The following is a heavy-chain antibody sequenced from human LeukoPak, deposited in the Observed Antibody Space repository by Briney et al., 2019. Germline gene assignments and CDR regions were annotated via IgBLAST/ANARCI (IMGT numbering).Heavy chain of an antibody. CDR1: GGSFSGYY. CDR3: ARGRGGAPDY. Sequence: SETLSLTCAVYGGSFSGYYWSWIRQPPGKGLEWIGEINHSGSTNYNPSLKSRVTISVDASKNQFSLKLSSVTAADTAVYYCARGRGGAPDYWGQGTLVTVSS. D-gene: IGHD3-16*01. CDR2: INHSGST. J-gene: IGHJ4*02. V-gene: IGHV4-34*01.